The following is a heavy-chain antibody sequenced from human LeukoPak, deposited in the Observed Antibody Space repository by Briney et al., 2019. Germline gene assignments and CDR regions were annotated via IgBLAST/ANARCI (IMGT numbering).Heavy chain of an antibody. D-gene: IGHD6-13*01. J-gene: IGHJ6*02. CDR2: IYYSGST. CDR3: ARSYSSRGYYYYGMDV. Sequence: SETLSLTCTVSGGSINTYYWSWIRQPPGKGLEWIGYIYYSGSTSYNPSLKSRVTISLDTSDNQFSLKLTPVTAADTAVYYCARSYSSRGYYYYGMDVWGQGTTVTVSS. CDR1: GGSINTYY. V-gene: IGHV4-59*01.